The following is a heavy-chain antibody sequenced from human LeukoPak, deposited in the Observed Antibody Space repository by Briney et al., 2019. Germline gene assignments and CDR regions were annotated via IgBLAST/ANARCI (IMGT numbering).Heavy chain of an antibody. CDR2: ISSSGSTI. D-gene: IGHD3-22*01. J-gene: IGHJ3*02. V-gene: IGHV3-48*03. CDR1: GFTFSSYE. CDR3: ARSRQYYYDSSGYYTDAFDI. Sequence: QPGGSLRLPCAASGFTFSSYEMNWVRQAPGKGLEWVSYISSSGSTIYYADSVKGRFTISRDNAKNSLYLQMNSLRAEDTAVYYCARSRQYYYDSSGYYTDAFDIWGQGTMVTVSS.